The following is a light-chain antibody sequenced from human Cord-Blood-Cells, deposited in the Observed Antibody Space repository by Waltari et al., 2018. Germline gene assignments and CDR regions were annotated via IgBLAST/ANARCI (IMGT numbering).Light chain of an antibody. V-gene: IGKV3-11*01. J-gene: IGKJ2*03. CDR2: DAS. CDR3: QQRSNWPPS. CDR1: QSVRSY. Sequence: EIVLTQSPATLSLSPGERAPPSCRASQSVRSYLAWYQQKPGQAPRLLIYDASNRATGIPARFSGSGSGTDFTLTISSLEPEDFAVYYCQQRSNWPPSFGQGTKLEIK.